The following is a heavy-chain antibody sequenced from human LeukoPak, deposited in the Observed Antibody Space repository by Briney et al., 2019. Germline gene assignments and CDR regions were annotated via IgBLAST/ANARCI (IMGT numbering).Heavy chain of an antibody. Sequence: GGSLRLSCAAPGFTSTNYAMNWVRQAPGKGLEWVSILIGSNGATDYADSVKGRFTISRDNSKNTLYLQMNSLRAEDTAIYYCAKGAYDYIEMGYFDSWGRGTLVTVSS. CDR1: GFTSTNYA. V-gene: IGHV3-23*01. D-gene: IGHD5-12*01. CDR3: AKGAYDYIEMGYFDS. J-gene: IGHJ4*02. CDR2: LIGSNGAT.